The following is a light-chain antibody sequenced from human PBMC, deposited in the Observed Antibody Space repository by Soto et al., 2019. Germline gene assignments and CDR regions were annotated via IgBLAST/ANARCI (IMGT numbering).Light chain of an antibody. CDR2: DVS. J-gene: IGLJ2*01. CDR3: SSYPSTSTVV. V-gene: IGLV2-14*03. CDR1: SSDVGGYNY. Sequence: QSALTQPASASGSPGQSITISCTGTSSDVGGYNYVSWYQQHPGKAPQLMIYDVSNRPSGVTNRFSGSKSGNTASLTISGLQAEDEAYYYCSSYPSTSTVVFGGGTKLTVL.